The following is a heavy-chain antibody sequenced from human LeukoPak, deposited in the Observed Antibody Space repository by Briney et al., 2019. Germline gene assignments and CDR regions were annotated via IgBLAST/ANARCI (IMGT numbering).Heavy chain of an antibody. CDR2: ISSSGSTI. CDR3: AATKRGGYGYNY. V-gene: IGHV3-48*03. CDR1: GFTFSSYE. Sequence: GSLRLSCAASGFTFSSYEMNWVRQAPGKGLEWVSYISSSGSTIYYADSVKGRFTISRDNAKHSLYLQMNSLRAEDTAVYYCAATKRGGYGYNYWGQGTLVTVSS. D-gene: IGHD5-18*01. J-gene: IGHJ4*02.